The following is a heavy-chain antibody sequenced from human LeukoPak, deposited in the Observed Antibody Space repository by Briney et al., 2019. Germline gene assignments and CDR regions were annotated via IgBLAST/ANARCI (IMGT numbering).Heavy chain of an antibody. Sequence: SQTLSLTCAVSGGSISSGGYSWSWIRQPPGKGLEWIGYIYHSGSTYYNPSLKSRVTISVDRSKNQFSLKLSSVTAADTAVYYCATFHTSKDYFDYWGQGTLVTVSS. V-gene: IGHV4-30-2*01. CDR2: IYHSGST. J-gene: IGHJ4*02. D-gene: IGHD2-2*01. CDR1: GGSISSGGYS. CDR3: ATFHTSKDYFDY.